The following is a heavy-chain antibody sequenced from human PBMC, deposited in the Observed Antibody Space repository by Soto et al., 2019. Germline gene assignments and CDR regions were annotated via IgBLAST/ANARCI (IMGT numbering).Heavy chain of an antibody. Sequence: GGSLRLSSAASGFTFSSYAMSWVRQAPGKGLEWVSAISGSGGSTYYADSVKGRFTISRDNSKNTLYLQMNSLRAEDTAVYYCAKGDIVLMVYAENWFDPWGQGTLVTVSS. CDR2: ISGSGGST. V-gene: IGHV3-23*01. D-gene: IGHD2-8*01. CDR3: AKGDIVLMVYAENWFDP. J-gene: IGHJ5*02. CDR1: GFTFSSYA.